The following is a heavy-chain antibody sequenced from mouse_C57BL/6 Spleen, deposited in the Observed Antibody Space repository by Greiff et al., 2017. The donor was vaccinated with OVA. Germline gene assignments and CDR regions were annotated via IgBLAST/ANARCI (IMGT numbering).Heavy chain of an antibody. CDR2: IDPSDSYT. CDR3: ARSGTTVGFAY. V-gene: IGHV1-69*01. D-gene: IGHD1-1*01. Sequence: QVQLQQPGAELVMPGASVKLSCKASGYTFTSYWMHWVKQRPGQGLEWIGEIDPSDSYTNYNQKFNGKSTLTVDKSSSTAYMQLSSLTSEDSAVYYCARSGTTVGFAYWGQGTLVTVSA. J-gene: IGHJ3*01. CDR1: GYTFTSYW.